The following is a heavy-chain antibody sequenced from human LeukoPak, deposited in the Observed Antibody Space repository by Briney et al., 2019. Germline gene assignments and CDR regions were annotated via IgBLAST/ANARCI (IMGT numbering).Heavy chain of an antibody. CDR3: AKDHYYDSSGYLFHFDY. D-gene: IGHD3-22*01. Sequence: GGSLRLSCAASGFTFSSYGMHWVRQASGKGLEWVAVISYDGSNKYYADSVKGRFTISRDNSKNTLYLQMNSLRAEDTAVYYCAKDHYYDSSGYLFHFDYWGQGTLVTVSS. CDR1: GFTFSSYG. V-gene: IGHV3-30*18. J-gene: IGHJ4*02. CDR2: ISYDGSNK.